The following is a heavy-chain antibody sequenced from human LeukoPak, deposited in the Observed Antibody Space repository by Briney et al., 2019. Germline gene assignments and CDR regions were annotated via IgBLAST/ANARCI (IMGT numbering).Heavy chain of an antibody. J-gene: IGHJ4*02. D-gene: IGHD2-2*01. CDR1: GFTFSDAW. V-gene: IGHV3-15*01. CDR3: TWLCRDY. CDR2: IKRKTDGGTT. Sequence: GGSLRLSCAASGFTFSDAWMSWVRQPPGKGLEWVGRIKRKTDGGTTEYAAPVKGRFTISRDDSKNTLYLEMNSLETDDTAVYYCTWLCRDYWGQGTLVTVSS.